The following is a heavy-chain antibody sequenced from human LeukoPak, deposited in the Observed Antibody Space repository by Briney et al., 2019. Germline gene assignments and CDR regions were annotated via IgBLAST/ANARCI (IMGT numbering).Heavy chain of an antibody. CDR2: ISYDGSYK. D-gene: IGHD3-10*01. V-gene: IGHV3-30*18. Sequence: PGRSLRLSCAASGFTFSGYGMHWVRQAPGKGLDWVTVISYDGSYKYYAESVKGRFTISRDNSKKTLYLQMNSLRAEDTAVYYCAKDHGSGSYHDPNWFDPWGQGILVTVSS. CDR1: GFTFSGYG. CDR3: AKDHGSGSYHDPNWFDP. J-gene: IGHJ5*02.